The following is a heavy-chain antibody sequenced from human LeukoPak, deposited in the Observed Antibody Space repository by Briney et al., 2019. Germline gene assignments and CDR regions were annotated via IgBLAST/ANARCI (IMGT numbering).Heavy chain of an antibody. D-gene: IGHD3-3*01. Sequence: SQTLSLTCTVSGGSISSGGYYWSWIRQHPGKGLEWIGYIYYSGSTYYNPSLKSRVTISVDTSKNQFSLKLSSVTAADAAVYYCARVLQNYYHLDVWGEGTTVTVSS. V-gene: IGHV4-31*03. CDR2: IYYSGST. J-gene: IGHJ6*03. CDR3: ARVLQNYYHLDV. CDR1: GGSISSGGYY.